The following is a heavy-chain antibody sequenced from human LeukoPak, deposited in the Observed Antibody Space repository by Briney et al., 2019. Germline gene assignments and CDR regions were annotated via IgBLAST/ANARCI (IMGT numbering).Heavy chain of an antibody. J-gene: IGHJ3*02. CDR2: VFHTGDS. CDR1: GFTVSSNY. D-gene: IGHD5-12*01. Sequence: PGGSLRLSCAASGFTVSSNYMTWVRQAPGEGLEWIGEVFHTGDSDYNPSLKSRVAISVDTSKNQFSLNLGSVTAADTAVYYCARDISSGYEGNDAFDIWGQGTMVTVSS. V-gene: IGHV4-4*02. CDR3: ARDISSGYEGNDAFDI.